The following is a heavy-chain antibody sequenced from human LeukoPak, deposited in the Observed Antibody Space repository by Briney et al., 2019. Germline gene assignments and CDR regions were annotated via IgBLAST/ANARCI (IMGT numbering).Heavy chain of an antibody. J-gene: IGHJ4*02. Sequence: GGSLRLSCAASGFTFTSFAMSWVRQAPGKGLEWVSYISSSGSIIYYADSVKGRFTISRDNAKNSLYLQMNSLRAEDTAVYYCARDLPDGYYYDSSGWDYWGQGTLVTVSS. V-gene: IGHV3-48*04. D-gene: IGHD3-22*01. CDR1: GFTFTSFA. CDR3: ARDLPDGYYYDSSGWDY. CDR2: ISSSGSII.